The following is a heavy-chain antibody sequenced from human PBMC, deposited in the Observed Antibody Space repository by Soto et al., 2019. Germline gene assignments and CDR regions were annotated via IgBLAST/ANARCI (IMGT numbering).Heavy chain of an antibody. CDR3: AKGGWANYGDYSYWYFEL. J-gene: IGHJ2*01. CDR1: GGSISSSNW. Sequence: QVQLQESGPGLVKPSGTLSLTCAVSGGSISSSNWWSWVRQPPGKGLEWIGEIYHSGSTNYNPSLKSRVTIAVDKSKNQFSLKLSSVTAADTAVYYCAKGGWANYGDYSYWYFELWGRGTLVTVSS. V-gene: IGHV4-4*02. CDR2: IYHSGST. D-gene: IGHD4-17*01.